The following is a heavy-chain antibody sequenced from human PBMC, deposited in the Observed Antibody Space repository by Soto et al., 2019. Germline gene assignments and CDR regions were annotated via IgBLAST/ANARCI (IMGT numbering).Heavy chain of an antibody. CDR2: ITGGGGDT. V-gene: IGHV3-23*01. CDR3: AKGSGSRRPYYFDY. CDR1: GFTFSNYA. D-gene: IGHD2-2*01. Sequence: EVQLSESGGGLVQPGGSLRLSCAASGFTFSNYAMSWVRQAPGKGLEWFSAITGGGGDTYYADSVKGRFTTSRDNSKNTLDLQMNSLRAEDTAVYYCAKGSGSRRPYYFDYWGQGTLLTVSS. J-gene: IGHJ4*02.